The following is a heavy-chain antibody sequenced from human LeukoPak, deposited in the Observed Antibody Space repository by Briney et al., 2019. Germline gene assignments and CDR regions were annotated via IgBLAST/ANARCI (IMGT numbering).Heavy chain of an antibody. CDR1: GFTFSSYA. Sequence: GGSLRLSCAASGFTFSSYAMHWVRQAPGKGLEWVAVISYDGSNKYYADSVKGRFTISRDNSKNTLYLQMNSLRAEDTAVYYCAKSGNAYDSSGYYLDYWGQGTLVTVSS. CDR3: AKSGNAYDSSGYYLDY. CDR2: ISYDGSNK. D-gene: IGHD3-22*01. J-gene: IGHJ4*02. V-gene: IGHV3-30*04.